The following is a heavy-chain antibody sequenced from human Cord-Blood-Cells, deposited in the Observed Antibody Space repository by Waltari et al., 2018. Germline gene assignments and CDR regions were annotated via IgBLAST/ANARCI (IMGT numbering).Heavy chain of an antibody. CDR3: AHRQGAARPGKRWAEYFQH. CDR1: GFSLSYSGVG. V-gene: IGHV2-5*02. J-gene: IGHJ1*01. CDR2: FYWDDDK. D-gene: IGHD6-6*01. Sequence: QITLKESGPTLVKPTQTLTLTCTFAGFSLSYSGVGVGWIRQPPGKALEWLALFYWDDDKRYSPSLKSRLTITKDTSKNQVVLTMTNMDPVDTATYYCAHRQGAARPGKRWAEYFQHWGQGTLVTVSS.